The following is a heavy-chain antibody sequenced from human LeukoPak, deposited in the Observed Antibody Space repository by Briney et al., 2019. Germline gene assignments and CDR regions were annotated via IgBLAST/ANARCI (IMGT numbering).Heavy chain of an antibody. V-gene: IGHV1-18*01. CDR1: VYTFTSYV. J-gene: IGHJ4*02. CDR3: ARGPFCSGGTCYSQYYDY. Sequence: ASVEVSFKSSVYTFTSYVFTWVGQPPGQGLEGMGWFGPYNGNTNYAQKLQGRVTMTTDTSTTTAYMELRSLSSDDTAVYYCARGPFCSGGTCYSQYYDYWGQGTLVTVSS. D-gene: IGHD2-15*01. CDR2: FGPYNGNT.